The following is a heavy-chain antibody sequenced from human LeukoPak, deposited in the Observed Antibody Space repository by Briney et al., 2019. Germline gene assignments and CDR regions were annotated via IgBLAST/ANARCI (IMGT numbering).Heavy chain of an antibody. Sequence: EASVTVSCKASGYTFTSYGISWVRQAPGQGLEWMGWISAYNGNTNYAQKVQGRVTMTTDTSTSTAYMELRSLRSDDTAVYYCARVVPAAIHYFDYWGQGTLVTVSS. CDR3: ARVVPAAIHYFDY. D-gene: IGHD2-2*01. CDR1: GYTFTSYG. CDR2: ISAYNGNT. V-gene: IGHV1-18*01. J-gene: IGHJ4*02.